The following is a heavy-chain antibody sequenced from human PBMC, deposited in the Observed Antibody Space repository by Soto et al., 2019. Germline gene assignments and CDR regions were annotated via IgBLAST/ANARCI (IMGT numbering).Heavy chain of an antibody. CDR2: ISYDGSNK. D-gene: IGHD1-26*01. V-gene: IGHV3-30-3*01. Sequence: QVQLVEYGGGVVQPGRSLRLSCAASGFTFSSYAMHLFRQAPGKGQGWVAAISYDGSNKYYADSVKGRFTISRDNSKNTLYLQMNSVRAEDTAVYYFARDQGGVVGATGSYWGQGSLVTFSS. CDR1: GFTFSSYA. CDR3: ARDQGGVVGATGSY. J-gene: IGHJ4*02.